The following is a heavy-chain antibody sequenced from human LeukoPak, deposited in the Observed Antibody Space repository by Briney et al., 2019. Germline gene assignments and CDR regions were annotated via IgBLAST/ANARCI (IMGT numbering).Heavy chain of an antibody. J-gene: IGHJ4*02. V-gene: IGHV3-23*01. CDR2: ISGSGGST. Sequence: PGGSLRLPCAASGFTFSSYAMSWVRQAPGKGLEWVSAISGSGGSTYYADSVKGRFTISRDNSKNTLYLQMNSLRAEDTAVYYCAKFFEGYYSYFDYWGQGTLVTVSS. D-gene: IGHD3-22*01. CDR1: GFTFSSYA. CDR3: AKFFEGYYSYFDY.